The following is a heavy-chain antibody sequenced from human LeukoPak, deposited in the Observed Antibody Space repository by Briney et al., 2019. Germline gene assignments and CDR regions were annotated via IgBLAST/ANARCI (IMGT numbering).Heavy chain of an antibody. CDR3: ARSEFEAFDM. J-gene: IGHJ3*02. Sequence: GGSLRLSCAASGIIFSYYSMNWVRQAPGKGLEWVSSINSNSNYMSYADSVKGRFTISRDNAKNSLYLQMTSLRAEDTAVYYCARSEFEAFDMWGQGTMVTVSS. CDR2: INSNSNYM. V-gene: IGHV3-21*01. D-gene: IGHD3-10*01. CDR1: GIIFSYYS.